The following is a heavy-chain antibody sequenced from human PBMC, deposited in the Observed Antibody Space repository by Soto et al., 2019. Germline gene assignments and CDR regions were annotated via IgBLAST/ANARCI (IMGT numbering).Heavy chain of an antibody. J-gene: IGHJ6*02. V-gene: IGHV3-21*01. CDR2: ISSSSSYI. Sequence: GGSLRLSCAASGFTFSSYSMNWVRQAPGKGLEWVSSISSSSSYIYYADSVKGRFTISRDNAKNSLYLQMNSLRAEDTAVYYCARDGRGVGATYYYYGMDVWGQGTTVTVSS. CDR1: GFTFSSYS. CDR3: ARDGRGVGATYYYYGMDV. D-gene: IGHD1-26*01.